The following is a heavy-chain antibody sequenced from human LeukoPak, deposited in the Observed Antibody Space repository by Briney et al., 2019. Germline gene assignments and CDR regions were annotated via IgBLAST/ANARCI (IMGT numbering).Heavy chain of an antibody. D-gene: IGHD2-2*01. CDR3: ARASFTSTWHHLGS. Sequence: PGGSLRLSCAASGFTFSSYAMSWVRQAPGKGLEWVSAISGSGGNTYYADSVRGRFTVSRDNSKNTLYLQMGSLRAEDMAVYYCARASFTSTWHHLGSWGQGTLVTVSS. CDR2: ISGSGGNT. J-gene: IGHJ4*02. V-gene: IGHV3-23*01. CDR1: GFTFSSYA.